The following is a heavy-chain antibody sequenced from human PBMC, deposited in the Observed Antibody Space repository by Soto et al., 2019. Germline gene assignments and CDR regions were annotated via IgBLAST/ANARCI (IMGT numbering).Heavy chain of an antibody. J-gene: IGHJ3*02. CDR2: IYYSGST. D-gene: IGHD3-3*01. V-gene: IGHV4-59*01. CDR1: GGSISSYY. Sequence: PSETLSLTCTVSGGSISSYYWSWIRQPPGKGLEWIGYIYYSGSTNYNPSLKSRVTISVDTSKNQFCLKLSSVTAADTAVYYCARDRATYYTPPAAFYIRAQGTTVTVSS. CDR3: ARDRATYYTPPAAFYI.